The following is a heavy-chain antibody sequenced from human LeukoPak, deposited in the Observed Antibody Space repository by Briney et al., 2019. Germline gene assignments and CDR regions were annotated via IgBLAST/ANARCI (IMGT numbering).Heavy chain of an antibody. Sequence: SSETLSLTCTVSGGSISSSSYYWGWIRQPPGKGLEWIGSIYYSGSTNYNPSLKSRVTISVDTSKNQFSLKLTSVTAADTAVYYCAREAYYYDSSGYWDAFDIWGQGTMVTVSS. J-gene: IGHJ3*02. D-gene: IGHD3-22*01. CDR3: AREAYYYDSSGYWDAFDI. V-gene: IGHV4-39*07. CDR1: GGSISSSSYY. CDR2: IYYSGST.